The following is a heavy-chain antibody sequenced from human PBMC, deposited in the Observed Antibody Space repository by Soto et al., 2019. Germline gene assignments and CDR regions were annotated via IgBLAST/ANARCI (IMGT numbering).Heavy chain of an antibody. D-gene: IGHD3-22*01. CDR2: ISSSSSYI. J-gene: IGHJ4*02. CDR3: AGAEMGYYDSSGYPYFDY. Sequence: GGSLRLSCAASGFTFSSYSMNWVRQAPGKGLEWVSSISSSSSYIYYADSVKGRFTISRDNAKNSLYLQMNSLRAEDPPWNYCAGAEMGYYDSSGYPYFDYWGKEPLV. CDR1: GFTFSSYS. V-gene: IGHV3-21*01.